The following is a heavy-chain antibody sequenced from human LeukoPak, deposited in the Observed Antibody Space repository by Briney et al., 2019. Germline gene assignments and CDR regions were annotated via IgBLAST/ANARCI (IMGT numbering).Heavy chain of an antibody. J-gene: IGHJ4*02. D-gene: IGHD6-19*01. CDR2: ISPSGST. CDR1: GGSINGGNYY. V-gene: IGHV4-61*02. CDR3: ARVRNSSGWYYLDY. Sequence: SETLSLTCTVSGGSINGGNYYWTWLRQPAGKGLEWIGRISPSGSTNHNPSLTSRVTISVDTSKNQFSLKLSSVTAADTAVYYCARVRNSSGWYYLDYWGQGTLVTVSS.